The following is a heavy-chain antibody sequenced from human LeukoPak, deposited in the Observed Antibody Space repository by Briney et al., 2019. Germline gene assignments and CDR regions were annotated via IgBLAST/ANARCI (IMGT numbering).Heavy chain of an antibody. CDR1: GFTFSSYA. V-gene: IGHV3-23*01. Sequence: PGGSLRLSCAASGFTFSSYAMSWVRQARGKGLEWVSRVSTSGATTYYADSVRGRFTISRDNSKNTLFLQMNSLRAEDTAVYYCAKDRSSSWDWYFDYWGQGTLVTVSS. J-gene: IGHJ4*02. CDR3: AKDRSSSWDWYFDY. D-gene: IGHD6-13*01. CDR2: VSTSGATT.